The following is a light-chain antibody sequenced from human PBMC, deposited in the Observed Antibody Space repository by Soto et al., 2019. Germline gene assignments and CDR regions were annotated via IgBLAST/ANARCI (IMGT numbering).Light chain of an antibody. Sequence: EIVMTQSPATLSVSPGERATLSCRASQSVSSKLAWYQQKPGQAPRLLIYGASTRATGIPARFSGSGSGTEFTLAISSLQSEDFALYYCQQYNNWPITFGQGTRLEIK. J-gene: IGKJ5*01. CDR2: GAS. CDR3: QQYNNWPIT. CDR1: QSVSSK. V-gene: IGKV3-15*01.